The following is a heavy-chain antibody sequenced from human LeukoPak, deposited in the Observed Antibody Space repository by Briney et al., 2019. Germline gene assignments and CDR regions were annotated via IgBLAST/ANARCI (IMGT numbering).Heavy chain of an antibody. V-gene: IGHV4-4*09. CDR3: ARRNHYFYYMDV. J-gene: IGHJ6*03. CDR1: GGSISSYY. Sequence: SETLSLTCTVSGGSISSYYWSRIRQSPVKGLEWIGYIFPSGSAFYNPSLESRVTISLDTSENQFSMRLSSVTAADTAVYYCARRNHYFYYMDVWGKGTTVTVSS. CDR2: IFPSGSA.